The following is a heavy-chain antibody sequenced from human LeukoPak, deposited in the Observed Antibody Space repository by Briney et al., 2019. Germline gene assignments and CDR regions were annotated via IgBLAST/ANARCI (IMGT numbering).Heavy chain of an antibody. CDR2: SSGPHT. J-gene: IGHJ4*01. CDR1: GFTISSDA. CDR3: AKRRSRNTGPFDS. V-gene: IGHV3-23*01. D-gene: IGHD5-18*01. Sequence: GGSLRLSCAASGFTISSDAMTWVRQAPGKGLEGGSASSGPHTESADSVRGRFFISRDDSKNTLSLQMNGLRAEDTAVYYCAKRRSRNTGPFDSWGQGTLVTVSP.